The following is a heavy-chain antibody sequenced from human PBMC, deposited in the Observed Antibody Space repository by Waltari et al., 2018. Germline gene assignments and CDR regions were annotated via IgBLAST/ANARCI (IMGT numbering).Heavy chain of an antibody. CDR2: ISNSWSTV. J-gene: IGHJ6*03. V-gene: IGHV3-48*03. CDR3: ARPSTEYYYYYYYMDV. Sequence: EVQVVESGGGLVQPGGSLRLSCAASGFTLRNYEMNWVRQAPGRGVAWFSYISNSWSTVYYADSVKGRFTISRDNAKNSLYLEMNSLRAEDTAVYYCARPSTEYYYYYYYMDVWGKGTTVTVS. CDR1: GFTLRNYE.